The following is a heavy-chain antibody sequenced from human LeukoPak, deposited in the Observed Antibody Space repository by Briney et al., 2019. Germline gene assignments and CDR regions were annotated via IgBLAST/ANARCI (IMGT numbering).Heavy chain of an antibody. Sequence: KPSETLSLTCTVSGGSISSGDYYWSWIRQPPGKGLEWIGYIYYSGSTYYNPSLKSRVTISVDTSKNQFSLKLSSVTAADTAVYYCARVLVAATLKWFDPWGQGTLVTVSS. D-gene: IGHD2-15*01. CDR1: GGSISSGDYY. V-gene: IGHV4-30-4*01. CDR2: IYYSGST. CDR3: ARVLVAATLKWFDP. J-gene: IGHJ5*02.